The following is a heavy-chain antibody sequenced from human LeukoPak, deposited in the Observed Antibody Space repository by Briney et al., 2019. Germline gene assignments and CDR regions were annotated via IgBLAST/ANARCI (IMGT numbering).Heavy chain of an antibody. Sequence: GGTLRLSCAASGFTFSSYGMSWVRQAPGKGLEWVSAISGSGGSTFYADSVKGRFTISRDNSKNTLYLQMNSLRAEDTAVYYCARSSSSWYDAFDIWGQGTMVTVSS. V-gene: IGHV3-23*01. CDR3: ARSSSSWYDAFDI. CDR1: GFTFSSYG. J-gene: IGHJ3*02. D-gene: IGHD6-13*01. CDR2: ISGSGGST.